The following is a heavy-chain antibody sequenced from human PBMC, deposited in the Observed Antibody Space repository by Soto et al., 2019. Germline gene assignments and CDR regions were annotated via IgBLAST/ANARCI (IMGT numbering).Heavy chain of an antibody. J-gene: IGHJ4*02. V-gene: IGHV3-21*01. CDR2: ISSSSSYI. Sequence: EVQLVESGGGLVKPGGSPRLSCAASGFTFSSYSMNWVRQAPGKGLEWVSSISSSSSYIYYADSVKGRFTISRDNAKNSLYLQMNSLRAEDTAVYYCARDKLVAVAAFDYWGQGTLVTVSS. D-gene: IGHD6-19*01. CDR1: GFTFSSYS. CDR3: ARDKLVAVAAFDY.